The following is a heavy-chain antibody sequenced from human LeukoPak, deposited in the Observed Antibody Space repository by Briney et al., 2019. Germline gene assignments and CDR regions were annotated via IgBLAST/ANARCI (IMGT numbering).Heavy chain of an antibody. D-gene: IGHD3-9*01. CDR2: IKQDASEM. J-gene: IGHJ2*01. V-gene: IGHV3-7*01. CDR3: ARDGTDYDILTGYSIAWYFDL. CDR1: GFTLSKYW. Sequence: GGSLRLSCAASGFTLSKYWMSWVRQAPGKGLEWVANIKQDASEMYYADSVKGRFTISRDNAKNSLYLQMNSLRAEDTAVYYCARDGTDYDILTGYSIAWYFDLWGRGTLVTVSS.